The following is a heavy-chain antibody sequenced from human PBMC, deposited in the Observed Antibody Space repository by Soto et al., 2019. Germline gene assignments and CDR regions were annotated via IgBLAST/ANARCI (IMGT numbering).Heavy chain of an antibody. CDR3: ARGGNWFEP. CDR1: GFTFSSNS. V-gene: IGHV3-48*02. Sequence: GGSLRLSCAASGFTFSSNSMNWVRQAPGKGLEWISYISSSSSTIYADSVKGRFTISRDNAKNSLYLQMNSLRDEDTAVYYCARGGNWFEPWGQGTLVTVSS. J-gene: IGHJ5*02. D-gene: IGHD3-10*01. CDR2: ISSSSSTI.